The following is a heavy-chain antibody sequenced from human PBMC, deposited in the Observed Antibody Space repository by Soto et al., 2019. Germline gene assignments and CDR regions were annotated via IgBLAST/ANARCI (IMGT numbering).Heavy chain of an antibody. CDR2: IYYSGST. CDR3: ARDYDDYARDY. D-gene: IGHD4-17*01. CDR1: GGSISSSSYY. J-gene: IGHJ4*02. V-gene: IGHV4-39*02. Sequence: SETLSLTCTVSGGSISSSSYYWGWIRQPPGKGLEWIGSIYYSGSTYYNPSLKSRVTISVDTSKNQFSLKLSSVTAADTAVYYCARDYDDYARDYWGQGTLVTVSS.